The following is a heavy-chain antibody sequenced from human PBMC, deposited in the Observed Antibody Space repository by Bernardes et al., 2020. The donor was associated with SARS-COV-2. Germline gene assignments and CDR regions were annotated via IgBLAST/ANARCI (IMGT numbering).Heavy chain of an antibody. CDR2: FHPEDAET. V-gene: IGHV1-24*01. J-gene: IGHJ6*02. Sequence: ASVKVSCKVSGYTLTELSMHWVRQAPGKGLEWMGGFHPEDAETIYAQKFQGRVTITEDTATDTAYMELSSLRSEDTAVYYCATATTILGVVTPYSYYYGFYVWGQGPTVTLCS. CDR3: ATATTILGVVTPYSYYYGFYV. D-gene: IGHD3-3*01. CDR1: GYTLTELS.